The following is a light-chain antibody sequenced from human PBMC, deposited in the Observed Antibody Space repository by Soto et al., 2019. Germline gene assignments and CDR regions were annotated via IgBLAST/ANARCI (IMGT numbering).Light chain of an antibody. Sequence: QSALTQPRSVSGSPGQSVTISCTGTSSDVGGYNYVSWYQQHPGKVPKLMIYDVSKRPSGVPDRFSGSKSGNTASLTISGLQAEDEADYYCCSYAGSYTSDVVFGGGTKVTVL. CDR2: DVS. V-gene: IGLV2-11*01. CDR1: SSDVGGYNY. CDR3: CSYAGSYTSDVV. J-gene: IGLJ2*01.